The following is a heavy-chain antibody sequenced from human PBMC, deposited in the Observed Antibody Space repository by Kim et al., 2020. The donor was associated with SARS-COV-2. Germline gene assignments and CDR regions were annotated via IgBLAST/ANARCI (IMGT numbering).Heavy chain of an antibody. CDR2: INTNTGNP. D-gene: IGHD5-18*01. V-gene: IGHV7-4-1*02. CDR1: GYTFTSYA. J-gene: IGHJ6*02. CDR3: ASIRDTAMVTGGHYYYYGMDV. Sequence: ASVKVSCKASGYTFTSYAMNWVRQAPGQGLEWMGWINTNTGNPTYAQGFTGRFVFSLDTSVSTAYLQISSLKAEDTAVYYCASIRDTAMVTGGHYYYYGMDVWGQGTTVTVSS.